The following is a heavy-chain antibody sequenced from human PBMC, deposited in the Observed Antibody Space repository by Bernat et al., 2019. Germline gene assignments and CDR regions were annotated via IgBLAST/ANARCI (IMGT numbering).Heavy chain of an antibody. CDR3: AKVRSGSGWYRGFAI. J-gene: IGHJ3*02. D-gene: IGHD6-13*01. Sequence: EVQLLESGGDLVQPGGSLRLSCVASGFTFSSYAMSWVRQAPGKGLEWVSSISSGGGSTYYADSVKGRFTISRDNSKNTLFLQMSSLRAEDTALYYCAKVRSGSGWYRGFAIWGQGTKVTVSS. CDR1: GFTFSSYA. V-gene: IGHV3-23*01. CDR2: ISSGGGST.